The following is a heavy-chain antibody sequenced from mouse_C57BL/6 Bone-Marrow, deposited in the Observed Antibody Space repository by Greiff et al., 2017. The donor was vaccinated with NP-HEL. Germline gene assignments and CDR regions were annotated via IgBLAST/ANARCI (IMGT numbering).Heavy chain of an antibody. CDR1: GYTFPSYG. J-gene: IGHJ1*03. CDR3: EGFPYWYFDV. V-gene: IGHV1-81*01. CDR2: IYPRSGNT. Sequence: QVQLKESGAELARPGASVKLSCKASGYTFPSYGISWVKQRTRQGLEWIGEIYPRSGNTYYNEKFKGKATLTADKSSSTAYMELRSLTSEDSAVYFCEGFPYWYFDVWGTGTTVTVSS.